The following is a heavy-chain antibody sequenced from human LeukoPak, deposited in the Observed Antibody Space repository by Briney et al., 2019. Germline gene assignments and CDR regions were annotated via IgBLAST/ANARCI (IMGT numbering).Heavy chain of an antibody. Sequence: SCKASGGTFSSYAMSWVRQAPGKGLEWVSAISGSGGSTYYADSVKGRFTISRDNSKNTLYLQMNSLRAEDTAVYYCAKGDTWIQLWRFWGQGTLVTVSS. CDR1: GGTFSSYA. J-gene: IGHJ4*02. V-gene: IGHV3-23*01. CDR2: ISGSGGST. CDR3: AKGDTWIQLWRF. D-gene: IGHD5-18*01.